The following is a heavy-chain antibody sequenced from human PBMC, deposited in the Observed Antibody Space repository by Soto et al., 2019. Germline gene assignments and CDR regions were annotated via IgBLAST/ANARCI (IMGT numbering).Heavy chain of an antibody. D-gene: IGHD3-10*01. V-gene: IGHV1-8*01. CDR1: GNTFTSYD. Sequence: ASVKVSCKASGNTFTSYDINWVRQATGHGLEWMGWIDPNSGNIGYAQKFQGRVTMTRDTAIRTAYMEVSRLRSDDTAVYYCARGRASGSYYLLDYWGQGTLVTVSS. CDR2: IDPNSGNI. CDR3: ARGRASGSYYLLDY. J-gene: IGHJ4*02.